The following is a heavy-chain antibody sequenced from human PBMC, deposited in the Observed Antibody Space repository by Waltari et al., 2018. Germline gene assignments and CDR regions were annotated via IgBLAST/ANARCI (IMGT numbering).Heavy chain of an antibody. D-gene: IGHD6-19*01. CDR2: NSLKDVT. CDR3: ARGPRDKWLGRYSGEYFHH. J-gene: IGHJ1*01. V-gene: IGHV4-34*02. Sequence: QVQLQQWGATLLKPSETLSLTCAVYGSSLSDYFWTWIRQSPGKGLEWIGENSLKDVTYYNPALESRVSVKRDTSKNQFDLRLESVTAADTAIYYCARGPRDKWLGRYSGEYFHHWGPGTLVSVSA. CDR1: GSSLSDYF.